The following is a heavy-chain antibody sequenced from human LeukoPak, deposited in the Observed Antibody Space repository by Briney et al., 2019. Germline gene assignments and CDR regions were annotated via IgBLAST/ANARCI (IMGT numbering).Heavy chain of an antibody. D-gene: IGHD1-26*01. CDR2: VIPIFGTA. J-gene: IGHJ5*02. CDR1: GGTFSSYA. V-gene: IGHV1-69*01. Sequence: SVKVSCKVSGGTFSSYAISWVRQAPGQGLEWMGGVIPIFGTANYAQKFQGRVTITADESTSTAYVELRSLRSDDTAVYYCARDIKRSRARWENLGFDPWGQGTLVTVSS. CDR3: ARDIKRSRARWENLGFDP.